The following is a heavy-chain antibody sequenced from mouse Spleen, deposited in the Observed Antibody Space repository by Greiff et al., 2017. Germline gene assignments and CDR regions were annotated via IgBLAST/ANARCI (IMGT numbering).Heavy chain of an antibody. Sequence: QVQLQQPGAELVKPGASVKLSCKASGYTFTSYWMHWVKQRPGRGLEWIGRIDPNSGGTKYNEKFKSQATLTVDKPSSTAYMQRSSLTSEDSAVYYCARGVYYGSLYAMDYWGQGTSVTVSS. V-gene: IGHV1-72*01. J-gene: IGHJ4*01. CDR1: GYTFTSYW. CDR2: IDPNSGGT. D-gene: IGHD2-2*01. CDR3: ARGVYYGSLYAMDY.